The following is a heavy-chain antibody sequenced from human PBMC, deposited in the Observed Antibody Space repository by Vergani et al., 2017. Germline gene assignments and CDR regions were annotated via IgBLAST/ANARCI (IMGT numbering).Heavy chain of an antibody. Sequence: EVQLLESGGGLVQPGGSLRLSCAASRFTFSSYAMSWVRQAPGKGLEWVSSISGFGNKTYYSDSVKGRFTMSRDNSKNTLFLQMNSLRAEDTAVYYCAKDFSEWLSPLVLSYYYYYMDVWGKGTTVTVSS. D-gene: IGHD3-3*01. CDR1: RFTFSSYA. J-gene: IGHJ6*03. CDR2: ISGFGNKT. V-gene: IGHV3-23*01. CDR3: AKDFSEWLSPLVLSYYYYYMDV.